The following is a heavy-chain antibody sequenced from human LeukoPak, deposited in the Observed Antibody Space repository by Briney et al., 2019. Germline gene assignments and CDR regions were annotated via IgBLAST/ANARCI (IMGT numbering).Heavy chain of an antibody. CDR2: IYYSGNT. Sequence: PSETLSLTCTVSGGSISSSSYSWGWIRQPPGKGLEWIGSIYYSGNTFYNPSLRSRVTISVDTSKNQFSLKLRSVTAADTAVYYCARIAVAITRYFDYWGQGTLVTVSS. CDR3: ARIAVAITRYFDY. J-gene: IGHJ4*02. D-gene: IGHD3-22*01. V-gene: IGHV4-39*01. CDR1: GGSISSSSYS.